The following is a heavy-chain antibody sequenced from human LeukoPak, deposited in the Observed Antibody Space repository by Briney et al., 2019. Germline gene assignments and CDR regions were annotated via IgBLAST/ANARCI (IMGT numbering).Heavy chain of an antibody. J-gene: IGHJ4*02. CDR1: GFTFSSYE. CDR2: ISSSGSTI. V-gene: IGHV3-48*03. Sequence: PGGSLRLSCAASGFTFSSYEMNWVRQAPGKGLEWVSYISSSGSTIYYADFVKGRFTISRDTAKNSLYLQMNSLRAEDTAVYYCARDAMTTDFDYWGQGTLVTVSS. D-gene: IGHD4-17*01. CDR3: ARDAMTTDFDY.